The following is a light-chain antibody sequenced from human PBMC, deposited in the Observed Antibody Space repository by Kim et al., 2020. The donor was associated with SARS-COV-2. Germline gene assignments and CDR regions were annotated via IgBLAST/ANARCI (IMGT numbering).Light chain of an antibody. CDR2: AAS. V-gene: IGKV1-6*01. CDR1: QVIRND. CDR3: LQDYNYPFT. J-gene: IGKJ3*01. Sequence: ASVGDRVTITCRASQVIRNDLGWYQQKPGKAPKLLIYAASTLQSGVPSRFSGSGSGTDFALTISSLHPEDFATYYCLQDYNYPFTFGPGTKVDIK.